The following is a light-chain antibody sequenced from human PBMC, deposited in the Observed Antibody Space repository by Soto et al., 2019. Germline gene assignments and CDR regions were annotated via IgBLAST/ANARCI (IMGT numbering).Light chain of an antibody. CDR3: QQYNDYSWT. CDR2: GAS. Sequence: EIVLTLSPGTLALSPGERATLSCSASQSISSSFLVWYQQKPGQAPRLLIYGASSRATGIPDRFSGSGSGTEFTLTISSLQPDDVATYYCQQYNDYSWTFGQGTKVDIK. J-gene: IGKJ1*01. V-gene: IGKV3-20*01. CDR1: QSISSSF.